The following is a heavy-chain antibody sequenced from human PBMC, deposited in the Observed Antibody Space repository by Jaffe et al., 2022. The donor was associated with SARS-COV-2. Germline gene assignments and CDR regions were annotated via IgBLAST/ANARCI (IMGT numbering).Heavy chain of an antibody. CDR3: AKETPGAAVFDM. CDR1: GFTFSDYA. Sequence: EVQLLESGGGLVQPGGSLRPPPRLSCAASGFTFSDYAMSWVRQAPGKGLEWVSGISGSGGRTYYADSVKGRFTISRDNSKNTVYLQMNSLRAEDTAVYYCAKETPGAAVFDMWGLGTMVTVSS. V-gene: IGHV3-23*01. CDR2: ISGSGGRT. D-gene: IGHD2-15*01. J-gene: IGHJ3*02.